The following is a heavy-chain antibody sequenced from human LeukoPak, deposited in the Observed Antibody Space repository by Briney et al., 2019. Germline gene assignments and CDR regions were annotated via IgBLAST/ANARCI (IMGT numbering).Heavy chain of an antibody. D-gene: IGHD4/OR15-4a*01. J-gene: IGHJ4*02. CDR3: AKARVDYGQPFDY. CDR2: ISGSGDTA. V-gene: IGHV3-23*01. Sequence: PGGSLRLSCAASGFTFSTYAMCWVRQAPGKGLEWVSVISGSGDTAYYADSVKGRFAISRDNSKNTLSLQMNSLRAEDTAVYYCAKARVDYGQPFDYWGQGTLVTVSS. CDR1: GFTFSTYA.